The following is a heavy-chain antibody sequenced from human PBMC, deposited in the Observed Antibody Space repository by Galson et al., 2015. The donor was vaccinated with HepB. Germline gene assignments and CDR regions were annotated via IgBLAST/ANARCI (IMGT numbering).Heavy chain of an antibody. CDR1: GFTFSNYA. J-gene: IGHJ4*02. Sequence: SLRLSCAASGFTFSNYAMTWVRQAPGKGLEWVPAVGSSGSPTYYADSVKGRFTISRDNSKSTLFLQMNSLRAEDSAVYYCAKPLRSYYDLPLDYWGQGTLATVSS. CDR2: VGSSGSPT. D-gene: IGHD3-22*01. V-gene: IGHV3-23*01. CDR3: AKPLRSYYDLPLDY.